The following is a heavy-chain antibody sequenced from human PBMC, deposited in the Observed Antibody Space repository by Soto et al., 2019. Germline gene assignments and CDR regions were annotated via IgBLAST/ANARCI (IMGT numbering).Heavy chain of an antibody. V-gene: IGHV3-7*01. CDR2: INQDGSEK. J-gene: IGHJ4*02. CDR1: GFTFNIYW. Sequence: EVQLVESGGGLVQPGGSLRLSCAASGFTFNIYWMSWVRQAPGKGLEWVANINQDGSEKYYVDSVKGRFTISRDNAKNSLFLQMNSLRAEDTSVYYCARGRGSGSSGHYYFDSWGQGTLVTVSS. D-gene: IGHD2-15*01. CDR3: ARGRGSGSSGHYYFDS.